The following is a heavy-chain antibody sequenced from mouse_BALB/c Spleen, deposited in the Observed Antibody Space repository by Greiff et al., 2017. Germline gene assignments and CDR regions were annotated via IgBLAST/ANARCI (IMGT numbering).Heavy chain of an antibody. CDR1: GFTFSSYA. CDR3: AREEGRQLGRGAAMDY. J-gene: IGHJ4*01. CDR2: ISSGGSYT. Sequence: EVQVVESGGGLVKPGGSLKLSCAASGFTFSSYAMSWVRQSPEKRLEWVAEISSGGSYTYYPDTVTGRFTISRDNAKNTLFLQMTSLRSEDTAMYYCAREEGRQLGRGAAMDYWGQGTSVTVSS. V-gene: IGHV5-9-4*01. D-gene: IGHD3-2*01.